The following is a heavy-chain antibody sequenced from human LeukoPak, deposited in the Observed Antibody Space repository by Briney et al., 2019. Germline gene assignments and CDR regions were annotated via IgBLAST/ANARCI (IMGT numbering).Heavy chain of an antibody. V-gene: IGHV1-69*13. J-gene: IGHJ6*02. Sequence: SVNVSCKASGGTFSSYAISWVRQAPGQGLEWMGGIIPIFGTANYAQKFQGRVTITADESTSTAYMELSSLRSEDTAVYYCARGPLGGYYDSSGYYYGMDVWGQGTTVTVSS. CDR2: IIPIFGTA. CDR3: ARGPLGGYYDSSGYYYGMDV. D-gene: IGHD3-22*01. CDR1: GGTFSSYA.